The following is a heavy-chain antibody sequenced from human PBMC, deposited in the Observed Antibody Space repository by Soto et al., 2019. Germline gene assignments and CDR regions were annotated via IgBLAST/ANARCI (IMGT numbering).Heavy chain of an antibody. J-gene: IGHJ4*02. Sequence: EVQLLESGGGLVQPGGSLRLSCAASGFTFSSYGMTWVRQAPGKGLEWVSFSSATGAGTYYADSVKGRFTISRDNSKNTLYTKMTSLRADDTAVYYCAKDRRAGGNYGFYSDFGGQGALVSVSS. CDR2: SSATGAGT. D-gene: IGHD1-7*01. CDR1: GFTFSSYG. CDR3: AKDRRAGGNYGFYSDF. V-gene: IGHV3-23*01.